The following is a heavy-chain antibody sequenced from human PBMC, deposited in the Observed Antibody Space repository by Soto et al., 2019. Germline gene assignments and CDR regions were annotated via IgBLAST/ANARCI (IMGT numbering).Heavy chain of an antibody. CDR2: VNPSGSST. J-gene: IGHJ1*01. D-gene: IGHD2-15*01. CDR3: AREENCSGGTCYSEYFHR. V-gene: IGHV1-46*01. Sequence: ASVKVSCKASGYLFTAYSMHWVRLAPGQGLEWMGVVNPSGSSTKYAQNFQGRATMTRDTSTTTIYMELSSLRSDDTAIYYCAREENCSGGTCYSEYFHRWSQGTLVTVSS. CDR1: GYLFTAYS.